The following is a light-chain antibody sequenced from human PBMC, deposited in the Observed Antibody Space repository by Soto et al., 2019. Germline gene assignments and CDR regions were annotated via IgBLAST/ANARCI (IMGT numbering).Light chain of an antibody. CDR1: QNISSY. CDR3: QQSYSTPP. CDR2: AAS. V-gene: IGKV1-39*01. Sequence: DIQMTQSPSSLSASVGDRVTITCRASQNISSYLNWYQQKPGKAPKLLIYAASSLQSGVPSRFSGSGSGTDXTLXISSLQPEDFATYYCQQSYSTPPFGGGTKVEIK. J-gene: IGKJ4*01.